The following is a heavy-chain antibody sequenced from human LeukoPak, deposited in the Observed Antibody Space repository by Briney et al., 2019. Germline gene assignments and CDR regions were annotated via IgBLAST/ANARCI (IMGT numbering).Heavy chain of an antibody. CDR2: IYYSGST. CDR3: ASCPYSGSYLVDAFDI. D-gene: IGHD1-26*01. Sequence: PSETLSLTCTVSGGSISSHYLSWIRQPPGQGLEWIGHIYYSGSTNYNPSLKSRFTISVDTSKNQFSLKLSSVTAADTAVYYCASCPYSGSYLVDAFDIWGQGTMVTVSS. J-gene: IGHJ3*02. V-gene: IGHV4-59*08. CDR1: GGSISSHY.